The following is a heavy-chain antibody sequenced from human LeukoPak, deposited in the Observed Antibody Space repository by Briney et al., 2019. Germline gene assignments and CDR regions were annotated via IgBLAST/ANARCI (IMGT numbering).Heavy chain of an antibody. CDR1: GGSLSSYY. J-gene: IGHJ5*02. CDR3: ARGSMSGRVAATRNWFDP. D-gene: IGHD2-15*01. Sequence: SETLSLTCTVSGGSLSSYYWSWIQQPPGKGLEWIGYIYYSGSTNYNPSLKSRVTISVDTSKNQFSLKLSSVTAADTAVYYCARGSMSGRVAATRNWFDPWGQGTLVTVSS. V-gene: IGHV4-59*01. CDR2: IYYSGST.